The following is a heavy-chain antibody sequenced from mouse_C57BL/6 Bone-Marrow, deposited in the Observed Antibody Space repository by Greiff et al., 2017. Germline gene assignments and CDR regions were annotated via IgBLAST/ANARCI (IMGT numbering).Heavy chain of an antibody. CDR3: ARSNYSNYPDY. CDR2: INPNNGGT. J-gene: IGHJ2*01. V-gene: IGHV1-26*01. D-gene: IGHD2-5*01. Sequence: EVQLQQSGPELVKPGASVKISCKASGYTFTDYYMNWVKQSHGKSLEWIGDINPNNGGTSYNQKFKGKATLTVDKSSSTAYMELRSLTSEDSAVYYCARSNYSNYPDYWGEGTTLTVSS. CDR1: GYTFTDYY.